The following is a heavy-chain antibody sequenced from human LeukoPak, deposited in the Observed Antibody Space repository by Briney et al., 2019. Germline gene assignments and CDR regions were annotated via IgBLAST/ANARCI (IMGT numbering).Heavy chain of an antibody. D-gene: IGHD2-2*01. CDR3: AREPCSSTSCYQNWFDP. J-gene: IGHJ5*02. CDR1: GGTFSSYA. Sequence: SVKVSCKASGGTFSSYAISWVRQAPGQGLEWMGGIIPIFGTANYAQKFQGRVTITADKSTSTAYMELSSLRSEDTAVYYCAREPCSSTSCYQNWFDPWGQGTLVTVSS. CDR2: IIPIFGTA. V-gene: IGHV1-69*06.